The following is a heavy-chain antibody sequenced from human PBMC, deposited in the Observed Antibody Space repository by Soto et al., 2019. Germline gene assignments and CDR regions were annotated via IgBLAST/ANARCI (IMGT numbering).Heavy chain of an antibody. D-gene: IGHD2-15*01. CDR3: ARGEGGYCSGGSCYSHFDY. Sequence: QVQLQQWGAGLLKPSETLSLTCAVYGGSFSGYYWSWIRQPPGKGLEWIGEINHSGSTNYNPSLKSRVTISVDTSKNQFSLKLSSVTAADTAVYYCARGEGGYCSGGSCYSHFDYWGQGTLVTVSS. CDR2: INHSGST. V-gene: IGHV4-34*01. CDR1: GGSFSGYY. J-gene: IGHJ4*02.